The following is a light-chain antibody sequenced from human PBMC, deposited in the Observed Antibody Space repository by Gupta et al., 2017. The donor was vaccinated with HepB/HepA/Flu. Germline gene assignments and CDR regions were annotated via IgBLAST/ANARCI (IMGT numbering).Light chain of an antibody. CDR1: NIGSKS. J-gene: IGLJ2*01. V-gene: IGLV3-21*04. Sequence: SYVLTQPPSVSVAPGKTARITCGGNNIGSKSVHWYQQKPGQAPVLVIYYDSDRPSGIPERFSGSNSGNTATPTISRVEAADEADYYCQVWDSSSDHPGVVFGGGTKLTVL. CDR3: QVWDSSSDHPGVV. CDR2: YDS.